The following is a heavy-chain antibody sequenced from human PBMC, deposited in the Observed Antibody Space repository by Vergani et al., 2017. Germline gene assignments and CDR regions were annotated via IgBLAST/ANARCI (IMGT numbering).Heavy chain of an antibody. CDR1: GFTFSSYA. CDR3: TRSECSGTTCYGHYFDL. CDR2: IKSDGRT. D-gene: IGHD2-15*01. J-gene: IGHJ4*01. Sequence: EVQLLESGGGLVQPGGSLRLSCAASGFTFSSYAMSWVRQAPGKGLEWVSVIKSDGRTSYAESVRGRFTISRDTSRNAVYLQMNILRVDDTGVYYCTRSECSGTTCYGHYFDLWGHGILVTVSS. V-gene: IGHV3-66*02.